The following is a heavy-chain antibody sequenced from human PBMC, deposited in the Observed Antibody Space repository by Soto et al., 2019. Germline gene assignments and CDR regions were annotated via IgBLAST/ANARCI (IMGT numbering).Heavy chain of an antibody. CDR1: GFTFGSYA. CDR3: AKALLPSLNFIYYMDV. D-gene: IGHD2-2*01. J-gene: IGHJ6*03. Sequence: EVQLLESGGGLVQPGGSLRLSCVVSGFTFGSYAMSWVRQAPEKGPEWVAILGGNGFTTYYADSVKRRFTISGDKSKSTLFLLMISLRADDTGVYYCAKALLPSLNFIYYMDVWGRGTSVTVSS. CDR2: LGGNGFTT. V-gene: IGHV3-23*01.